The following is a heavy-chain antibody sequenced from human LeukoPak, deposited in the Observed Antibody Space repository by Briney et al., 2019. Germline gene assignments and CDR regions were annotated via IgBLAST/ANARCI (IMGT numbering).Heavy chain of an antibody. Sequence: GESLKISCKGSGYSFTSYWISWARPMPGKGLEWMGRLYLCDSYTNYSPSFQGHVTISADKSISTASLQWSSRKASDTAMYYCARRRSSSSWQFPFDYWGQGTLVTVSS. D-gene: IGHD6-13*01. CDR2: LYLCDSYT. V-gene: IGHV5-10-1*01. CDR3: ARRRSSSSWQFPFDY. CDR1: GYSFTSYW. J-gene: IGHJ4*02.